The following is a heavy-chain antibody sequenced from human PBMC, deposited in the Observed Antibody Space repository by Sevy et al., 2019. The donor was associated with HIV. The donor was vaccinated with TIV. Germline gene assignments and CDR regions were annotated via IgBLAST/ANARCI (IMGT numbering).Heavy chain of an antibody. CDR2: IYYSGST. CDR1: GGSISSSSYY. CDR3: ARRGISGGYYFDY. V-gene: IGHV4-39*01. D-gene: IGHD1-26*01. J-gene: IGHJ4*02. Sequence: SETLSLTCTVSGGSISSSSYYWGWIRQPPGKGLEWIGSIYYSGSTYYNPSLKSRVTISVDTSKNQFSLKLSSVTAAETAVYYCARRGISGGYYFDYWGQGTLVTVSS.